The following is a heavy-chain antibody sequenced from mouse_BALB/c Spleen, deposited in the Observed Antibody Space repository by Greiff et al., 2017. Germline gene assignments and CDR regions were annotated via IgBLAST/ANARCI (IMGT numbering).Heavy chain of an antibody. V-gene: IGHV10-1*02. CDR3: VAYYGNSRYYAMDY. J-gene: IGHJ4*01. D-gene: IGHD2-10*01. CDR1: GFTFNTYA. Sequence: EVKLVESGGGLVQPKGSLKLSCAASGFTFNTYAMNWVRQAPGKGLEWVARIRSKSNNYATYYADSVKDRFTISRDDSQSMLYLQMNNLKTEDTAMYYCVAYYGNSRYYAMDYWGQGTSVTVSS. CDR2: IRSKSNNYAT.